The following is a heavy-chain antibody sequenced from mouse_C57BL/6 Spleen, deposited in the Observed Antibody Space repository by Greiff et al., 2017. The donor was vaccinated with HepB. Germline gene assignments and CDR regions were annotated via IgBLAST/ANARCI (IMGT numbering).Heavy chain of an antibody. J-gene: IGHJ2*01. V-gene: IGHV1-54*01. CDR3: ARSRYGNSDFDY. CDR2: INPGSGGT. D-gene: IGHD2-1*01. Sequence: VQGVESGAELVRPGTSVKVSCKASGYAFTNYLIEWVKQRPGQGLEWIGVINPGSGGTNYNEKFKGKATLTADKSSSTAYMQLSSLTSEDSAVYFCARSRYGNSDFDYWGQGTTLTVSS. CDR1: GYAFTNYL.